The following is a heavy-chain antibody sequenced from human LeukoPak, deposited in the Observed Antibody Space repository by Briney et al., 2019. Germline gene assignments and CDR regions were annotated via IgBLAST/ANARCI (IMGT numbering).Heavy chain of an antibody. CDR3: ARPFYDSSAHYVWYFDY. CDR2: INPSGGST. J-gene: IGHJ4*02. V-gene: IGHV1-46*03. CDR1: GYTFTGSY. D-gene: IGHD3-22*01. Sequence: GASVKVSCKASGYTFTGSYIHWVRQAPGQGLEWMGWINPSGGSTSYAQKFQGRVTMTRDTSTSTVYMELSSLRSEDTAVYYCARPFYDSSAHYVWYFDYWGQGTLVTVSS.